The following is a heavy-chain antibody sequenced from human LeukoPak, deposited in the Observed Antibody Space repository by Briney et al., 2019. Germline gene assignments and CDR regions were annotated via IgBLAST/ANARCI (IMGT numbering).Heavy chain of an antibody. D-gene: IGHD2-8*02. CDR2: IRYGATTI. Sequence: QPGGSLRLSCTASGLTFSNFGMHWVRQAPGKGLEWVTFIRYGATTIYYLDSVKGRFTVSRDNSKNAVYLQMNSLKVEDTAVYYCAKEIYCTATSCQGNDAFDLWGQGTVVTVSS. CDR3: AKEIYCTATSCQGNDAFDL. V-gene: IGHV3-30*02. J-gene: IGHJ3*01. CDR1: GLTFSNFG.